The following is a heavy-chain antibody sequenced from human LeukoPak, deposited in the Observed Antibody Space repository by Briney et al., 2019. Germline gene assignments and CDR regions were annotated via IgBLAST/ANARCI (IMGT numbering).Heavy chain of an antibody. CDR2: IYWDDDK. V-gene: IGHV2-5*02. CDR3: AHSTYYYDSSGYFY. J-gene: IGHJ4*02. Sequence: SGPTLVKPTLTLRLTWTFTGVALSTSGVGVGWIRQPPGKALEWIALIYWDDDKRYSPSLKSRLTITKDTSKKQVVLTMTNMDPAKTATDHCAHSTYYYDSSGYFYWGQGTLVTVSS. CDR1: GVALSTSGVG. D-gene: IGHD3-22*01.